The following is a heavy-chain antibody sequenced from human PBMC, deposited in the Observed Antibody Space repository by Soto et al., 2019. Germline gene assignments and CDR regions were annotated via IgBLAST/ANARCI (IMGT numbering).Heavy chain of an antibody. J-gene: IGHJ5*02. CDR2: IYYTGST. CDR3: ARDQALVRGVIIRGMGWLDP. Sequence: SETLSLTCTVSGGSVSRGSYYWIWIRQPPGKGLEWIGYIYYTGSTTYNPSLKSRVTISVDTSKNQFSLNLSSVTAADTAVYYCARDQALVRGVIIRGMGWLDPWGQGTLVTVSS. D-gene: IGHD3-10*01. CDR1: GGSVSRGSYY. V-gene: IGHV4-61*01.